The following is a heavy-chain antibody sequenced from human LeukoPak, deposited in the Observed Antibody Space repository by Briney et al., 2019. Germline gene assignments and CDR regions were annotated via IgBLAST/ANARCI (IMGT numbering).Heavy chain of an antibody. Sequence: PGGSLRLSCAASGFTFSHFGFHWVRQAPGKGLEWVAVIWSDGTNKYYGDSVEGRFIIYRDDSHNTVYLQMNSLRVQDTAIYYCAKDAQRGFDYSNSLEYWGQGSLVTVSS. D-gene: IGHD4-11*01. CDR1: GFTFSHFG. V-gene: IGHV3-33*06. J-gene: IGHJ1*01. CDR3: AKDAQRGFDYSNSLEY. CDR2: IWSDGTNK.